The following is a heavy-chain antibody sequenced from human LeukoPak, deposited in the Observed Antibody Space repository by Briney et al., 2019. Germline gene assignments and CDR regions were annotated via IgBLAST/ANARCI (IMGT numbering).Heavy chain of an antibody. D-gene: IGHD6-13*01. V-gene: IGHV3-7*01. CDR1: GFTFSSYW. CDR2: IKQDGSEK. CDR3: MTASRSSSWPPPT. Sequence: GGSLRLSCAASGFTFSSYWMNWVRQAPGKGLEWVANIKQDGSEKKYVDSVKGRFTISRDNAKNSLYLQINSLRAEDTAMYYCMTASRSSSWPPPTWGQGTLVTVSS. J-gene: IGHJ5*02.